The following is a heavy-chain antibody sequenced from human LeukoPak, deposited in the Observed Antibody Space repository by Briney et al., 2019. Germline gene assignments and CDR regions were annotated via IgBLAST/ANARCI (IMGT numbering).Heavy chain of an antibody. Sequence: ASVKVSCKASGYTFTSYGISWVRQAPGQGLEGMGWISAYNGNTNYAQKLQGRVTMTTETSTSTAYMELRSLRSDDTAVYYCARLDYSNNWFDPWGQGTLVTVSS. CDR2: ISAYNGNT. D-gene: IGHD4-11*01. V-gene: IGHV1-18*01. CDR3: ARLDYSNNWFDP. CDR1: GYTFTSYG. J-gene: IGHJ5*02.